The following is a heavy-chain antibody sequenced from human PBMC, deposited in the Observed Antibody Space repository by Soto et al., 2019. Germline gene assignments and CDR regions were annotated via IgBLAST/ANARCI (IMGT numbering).Heavy chain of an antibody. J-gene: IGHJ5*02. V-gene: IGHV1-8*01. CDR3: ARMDAAVEPVDAFQLTKPNWFDP. CDR2: LNPNTGDT. CDR1: GYTFASYD. Sequence: QVQLVQSGAEVKKPGASVKVSCKASGYTFASYDINWVRQAPGQGLEWMGWLNPNTGDTGYAQKFQGRVTMTRTTSINTAYMEVSSLKSEDRAVYYCARMDAAVEPVDAFQLTKPNWFDPWGQGNLVTVSS. D-gene: IGHD2-2*03.